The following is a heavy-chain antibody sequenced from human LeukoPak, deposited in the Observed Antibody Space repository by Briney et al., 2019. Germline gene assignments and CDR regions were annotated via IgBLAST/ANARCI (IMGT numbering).Heavy chain of an antibody. J-gene: IGHJ3*02. CDR1: EYTFTRYY. V-gene: IGHV1-2*02. CDR3: AKDFRDQWLVNAFHI. Sequence: ASVTVSCKASEYTFTRYYMHWVRQAPGQGLEWMGWINPNTGGTNYAQKFQGRVTMTRGTSITTAYMELRSLEYDDTAVYYCAKDFRDQWLVNAFHIWGQGTMVTVSS. D-gene: IGHD6-19*01. CDR2: INPNTGGT.